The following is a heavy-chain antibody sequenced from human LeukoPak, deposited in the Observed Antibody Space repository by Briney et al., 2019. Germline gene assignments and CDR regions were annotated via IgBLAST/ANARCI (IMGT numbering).Heavy chain of an antibody. Sequence: GGSLRLSCEASGFTFSSYAMSWVRQAPGEGLECVSTISGTGGATYYADSVKGRFTISRDNSKNTLYLQMNSLRAEDTAVYYCANILAVFDYWGQGTPVTVS. D-gene: IGHD6-19*01. CDR1: GFTFSSYA. CDR2: ISGTGGAT. J-gene: IGHJ4*02. V-gene: IGHV3-23*01. CDR3: ANILAVFDY.